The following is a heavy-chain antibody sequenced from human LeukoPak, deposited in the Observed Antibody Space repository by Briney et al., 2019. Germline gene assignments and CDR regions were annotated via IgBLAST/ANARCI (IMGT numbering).Heavy chain of an antibody. CDR2: MNNSRGGT. V-gene: IGHV1-2*02. Sequence: ASVKVSCKASGYTFTDYYMHWMRQAPGQGPEWMGWMNNSRGGTNYAQKFQGRVTMTRAMTVTTAYMEHSSRVSDDTAPYYSAQRRVAADKGFDYWGQGTLVTVSS. D-gene: IGHD6-19*01. CDR3: AQRRVAADKGFDY. CDR1: GYTFTDYY. J-gene: IGHJ4*02.